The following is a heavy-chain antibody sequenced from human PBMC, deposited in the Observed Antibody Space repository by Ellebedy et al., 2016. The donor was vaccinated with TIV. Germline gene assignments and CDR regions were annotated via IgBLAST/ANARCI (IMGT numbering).Heavy chain of an antibody. Sequence: PGGSLRLSCAASGFTFSASAMHWVRQASGKGLEWVGRIRNKANSYATGYAASVKGRFTISRDDSKNMAYLQMSSLKTEDTAVYYCIRLVATGTWWGQGTLVTVSS. CDR3: IRLVATGTW. CDR2: IRNKANSYAT. J-gene: IGHJ4*02. V-gene: IGHV3-73*01. D-gene: IGHD6-13*01. CDR1: GFTFSASA.